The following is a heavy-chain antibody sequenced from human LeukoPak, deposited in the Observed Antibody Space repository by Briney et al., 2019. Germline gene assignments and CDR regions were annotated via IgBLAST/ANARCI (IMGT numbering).Heavy chain of an antibody. CDR2: INWNSARI. J-gene: IGHJ6*03. CDR3: AKDKGDFWSGYPMDV. D-gene: IGHD3-3*01. CDR1: GFSFDDYA. Sequence: PGRSLRLSCAASGFSFDDYAMHWVRQAPGKGLEWVSGINWNSARIGYADSVKGRFKISRDNAKNSLYLRMNSLRAEDMALYYCAKDKGDFWSGYPMDVWGKGNTVTVSS. V-gene: IGHV3-9*03.